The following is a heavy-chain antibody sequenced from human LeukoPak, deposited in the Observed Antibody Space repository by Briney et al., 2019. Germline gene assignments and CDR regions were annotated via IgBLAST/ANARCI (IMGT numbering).Heavy chain of an antibody. D-gene: IGHD3-22*01. CDR3: TRHRDYYDT. CDR1: GGSISSGDYY. V-gene: IGHV4-30-4*01. J-gene: IGHJ4*02. Sequence: ASQTLSLTCTVSGGSISSGDYYWSWIRQPPGKGLEWIGYIYYSGSTYYNPSLKSRVTISVDTSKNQFSLKLSSVTAADTAVYFCTRHRDYYDTWGPGTLVTVSS. CDR2: IYYSGST.